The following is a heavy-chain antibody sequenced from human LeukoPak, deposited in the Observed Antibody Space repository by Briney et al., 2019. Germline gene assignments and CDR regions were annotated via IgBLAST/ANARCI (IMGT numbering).Heavy chain of an antibody. J-gene: IGHJ4*02. Sequence: PGGSLRLSCAASGFTFDDYGMSWVRQVPGKGLEWVSGINRNGGTINYGDSVKGRFTISRDNAKNSLYLQMNSLRAEDTALYYCAKDAIDGYGFDYWGQGTLVTVSS. CDR3: AKDAIDGYGFDY. CDR1: GFTFDDYG. V-gene: IGHV3-20*04. D-gene: IGHD1-1*01. CDR2: INRNGGTI.